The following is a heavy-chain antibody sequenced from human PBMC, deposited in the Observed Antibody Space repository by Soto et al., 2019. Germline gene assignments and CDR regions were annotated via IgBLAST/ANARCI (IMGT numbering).Heavy chain of an antibody. CDR3: ARVAEGIAAAPNDAFDI. D-gene: IGHD6-13*01. J-gene: IGHJ3*02. CDR1: GFTFSSYG. V-gene: IGHV3-33*01. CDR2: IWYDGSNK. Sequence: PGGSLRLSCAASGFTFSSYGMHWVRQAPGKGLEWVAVIWYDGSNKYYADSVKGRFTISRDNSKNTLYLQMNSLRAEDTAVYYCARVAEGIAAAPNDAFDIWGQGTMVTVSS.